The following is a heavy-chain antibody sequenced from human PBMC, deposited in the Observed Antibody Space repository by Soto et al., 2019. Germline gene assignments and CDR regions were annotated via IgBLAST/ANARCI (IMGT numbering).Heavy chain of an antibody. V-gene: IGHV3-53*01. J-gene: IGHJ4*02. CDR1: GFTVSSNY. CDR3: AREWPHLDC. Sequence: GSLRLSCAASGFTVSSNYMSWVRQAPGTGLEWVSVIYSGGSTFYADSVKGRFTISRDNSKNMVYLQMNRMRAEDTAVYYCAREWPHLDCWGQGTLVTVSS. CDR2: IYSGGST.